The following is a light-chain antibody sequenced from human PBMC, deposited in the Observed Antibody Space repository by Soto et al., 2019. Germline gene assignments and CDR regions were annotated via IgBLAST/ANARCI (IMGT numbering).Light chain of an antibody. CDR1: QSVRSSN. Sequence: EIVLTQSPGTLSLSPGERATLSCRASQSVRSSNLAWYQQKPGQAPRLLIYGASSRATGIPHRFSGSGSGTDFTLTISRLEPEDFAVYYCQQYGSSASTFGQGTKVDIK. CDR2: GAS. CDR3: QQYGSSAST. V-gene: IGKV3-20*01. J-gene: IGKJ1*01.